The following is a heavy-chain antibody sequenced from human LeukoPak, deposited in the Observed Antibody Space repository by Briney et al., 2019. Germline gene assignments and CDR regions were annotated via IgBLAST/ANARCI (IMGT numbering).Heavy chain of an antibody. D-gene: IGHD1-26*01. CDR3: ARAPSRRWELLGFDY. J-gene: IGHJ4*02. V-gene: IGHV1-18*01. CDR1: GYTFTSYG. Sequence: ASVKVSCKASGYTFTSYGISWVRQAPGQGLEWMGWISAYNGNTNYAQKLQGRVTMTTDTSTSTAYMELRSLRSDDTAVYYCARAPSRRWELLGFDYWGQGTLVTVSS. CDR2: ISAYNGNT.